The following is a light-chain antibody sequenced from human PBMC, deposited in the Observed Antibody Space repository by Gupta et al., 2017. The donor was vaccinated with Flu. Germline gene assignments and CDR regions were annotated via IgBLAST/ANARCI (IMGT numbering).Light chain of an antibody. CDR2: AAS. J-gene: IGKJ4*01. CDR1: KGISSY. Sequence: SVGDRFTITCLARKGISSYLAWYQQKPGKAPKLLIYAASTMQSGVPSRFSGSGSGTEFTLTISSLQPEDFATYYCQQLNSYPITFGGGTKVEIK. V-gene: IGKV1-9*01. CDR3: QQLNSYPIT.